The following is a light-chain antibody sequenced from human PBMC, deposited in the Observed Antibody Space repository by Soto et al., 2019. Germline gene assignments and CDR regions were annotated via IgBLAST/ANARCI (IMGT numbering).Light chain of an antibody. V-gene: IGKV1-5*01. CDR2: DVP. CDR1: QSINNL. J-gene: IGKJ4*01. CDR3: QQYDSYPLT. Sequence: DVQMTQSPSTLSASVGDRVTITCRASQSINNLLAWYQQKPGKGPQFLFYDVPTLESGVPSRLGGCESLSGFKFTISSLQPEDFATYDDQQYDSYPLTLGGGTRVDIK.